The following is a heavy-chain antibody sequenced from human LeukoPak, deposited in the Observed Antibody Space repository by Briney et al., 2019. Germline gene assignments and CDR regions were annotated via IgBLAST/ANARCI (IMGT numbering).Heavy chain of an antibody. V-gene: IGHV3-23*01. CDR3: AKDLPVLRFLEWLPFD. Sequence: GGSLRLSCAASGFTFSSYAMSWVRQAPGKGLEWVSAISGSGGSTYYADSVKGRFTISRDNSKNTLYLQMNSLRAEDTAVYYCAKDLPVLRFLEWLPFDWGQGTLVTVSS. D-gene: IGHD3-3*01. CDR2: ISGSGGST. J-gene: IGHJ4*02. CDR1: GFTFSSYA.